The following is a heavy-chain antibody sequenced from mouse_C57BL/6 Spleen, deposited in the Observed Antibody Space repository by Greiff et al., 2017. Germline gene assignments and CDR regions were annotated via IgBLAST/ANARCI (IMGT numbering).Heavy chain of an antibody. V-gene: IGHV1-47*01. CDR1: GYTFTTYP. Sequence: QVHVKQSGAELVKPGASVKMSCKASGYTFTTYPIEWMKQNHGKSLEWIGNFHPYNDDTKYNEKFKGKATLTVEKSSSTVYLELSRLTSDDSAVYYCARGYDGYYVFDYWGQGTTLTVSS. D-gene: IGHD2-3*01. CDR3: ARGYDGYYVFDY. CDR2: FHPYNDDT. J-gene: IGHJ2*01.